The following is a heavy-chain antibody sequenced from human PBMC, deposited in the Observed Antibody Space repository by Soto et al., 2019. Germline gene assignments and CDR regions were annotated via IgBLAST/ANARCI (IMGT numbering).Heavy chain of an antibody. Sequence: PGEPLKISCKGSGYSFTSYWIGWVRQLPGKGLEWMGFTYPGDSDTRYCPSFLGQVTISAGKTISTAYLQRSSLKASDTATDYCASFLDNYTDSGDIDIRGQGTTVTVSS. V-gene: IGHV5-51*01. CDR2: TYPGDSDT. CDR3: ASFLDNYTDSGDIDI. J-gene: IGHJ6*02. D-gene: IGHD4-17*01. CDR1: GYSFTSYW.